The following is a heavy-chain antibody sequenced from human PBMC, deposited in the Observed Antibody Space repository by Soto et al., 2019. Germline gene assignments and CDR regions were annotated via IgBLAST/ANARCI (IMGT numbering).Heavy chain of an antibody. D-gene: IGHD2-2*02. CDR2: INPSGGST. V-gene: IGHV1-46*01. CDR3: ARGVVPAAIHNWFDP. J-gene: IGHJ5*02. CDR1: GYTFTSYY. Sequence: ASVKVSCKASGYTFTSYYIHWVRQAPGQGLEWMGIINPSGGSTSYAQKFQGRVTMTRDTSTSTVYMELSSLRSEDTAVYYCARGVVPAAIHNWFDPWGQGTLVTSPQ.